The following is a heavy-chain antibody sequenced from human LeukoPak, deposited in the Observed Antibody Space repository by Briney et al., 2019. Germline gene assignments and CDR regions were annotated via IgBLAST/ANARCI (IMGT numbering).Heavy chain of an antibody. D-gene: IGHD3-16*01. CDR2: VKNRGDGMAT. CDR3: TTEYFGGFEY. Sequence: SGGSLRLSCAASGFTFSSYAMSWVRQAPGKGLEWVGRVKNRGDGMATDYAAPVKGRFIISRDDSKKTVYLQMDSLKTEDTAVYFCTTEYFGGFEYWGQGTLVTVSS. V-gene: IGHV3-15*01. J-gene: IGHJ4*02. CDR1: GFTFSSYA.